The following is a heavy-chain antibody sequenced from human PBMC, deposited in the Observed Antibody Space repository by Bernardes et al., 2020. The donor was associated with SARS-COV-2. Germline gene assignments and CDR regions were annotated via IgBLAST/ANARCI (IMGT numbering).Heavy chain of an antibody. CDR3: AREQCTHGVCYYDNWFDP. J-gene: IGHJ5*02. Sequence: SETLSLTCTVSGVSINTNYWSWIRQSAGRGLEWIGRIYTRGETNYNPSFQSRVTLSVDPSKNQFFLKLTSVTAADTAVYYCAREQCTHGVCYYDNWFDPWGQGTLVTVSS. V-gene: IGHV4-4*07. CDR2: IYTRGET. CDR1: GVSINTNY. D-gene: IGHD2-8*01.